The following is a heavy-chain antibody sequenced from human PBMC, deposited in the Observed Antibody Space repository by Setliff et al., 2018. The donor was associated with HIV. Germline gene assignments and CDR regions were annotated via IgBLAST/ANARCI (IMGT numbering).Heavy chain of an antibody. Sequence: ASVKVSCKASGYTFTGYYMHWVRQAPGQGLEWMGWINVGKGDTKYSQAFQDRITITRDTSANTAYMELSSLRSDDTAVYFCARGALLAVFDFDHWGHGTLVTSPQ. D-gene: IGHD3-3*02. J-gene: IGHJ4*01. CDR3: ARGALLAVFDFDH. CDR1: GYTFTGYY. V-gene: IGHV1-3*01. CDR2: INVGKGDT.